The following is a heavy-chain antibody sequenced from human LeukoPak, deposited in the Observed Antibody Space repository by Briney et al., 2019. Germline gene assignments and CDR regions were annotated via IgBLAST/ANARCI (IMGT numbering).Heavy chain of an antibody. J-gene: IGHJ4*02. CDR1: GYTFVGYY. CDR3: ARDSGYGSDN. V-gene: IGHV1-2*02. D-gene: IGHD3-10*01. Sequence: ASVKVSCKASGYTFVGYYLHWVRQAPGQGLEWMAWIDPSTGNTHYAQKFQGRITVTRDTSISTTYMELSWLRSDDTAVCYCARDSGYGSDNWGQGTLVTVSS. CDR2: IDPSTGNT.